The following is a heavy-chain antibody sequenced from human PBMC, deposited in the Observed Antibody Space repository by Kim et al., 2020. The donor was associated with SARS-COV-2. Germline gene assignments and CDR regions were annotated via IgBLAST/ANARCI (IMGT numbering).Heavy chain of an antibody. CDR3: ARDAGYSSRLDY. CDR1: GFTFSSYS. Sequence: GGSLSLSCAASGFTFSSYSMNWVRQAPGKGLEWVSSISSSSSYIYYADSVKGRFTISRDNAKNSLYLQMNSRRAEDTAVYYCARDAGYSSRLDYWGQGTLVTVSS. D-gene: IGHD6-13*01. V-gene: IGHV3-21*01. CDR2: ISSSSSYI. J-gene: IGHJ4*02.